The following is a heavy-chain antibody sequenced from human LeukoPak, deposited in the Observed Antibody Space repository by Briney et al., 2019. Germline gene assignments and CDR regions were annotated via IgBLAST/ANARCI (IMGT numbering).Heavy chain of an antibody. D-gene: IGHD5-18*01. Sequence: GGSLRLSCAASGFTFNDYWMTWVRQAPGRGLEWVSYISSGSGTMYYADSMKGRFTSSRDNAKKSLYLQMNSLRDEDTAVYYCARAVLGYSWVYDYWGQGTLVTVSS. CDR2: ISSGSGTM. J-gene: IGHJ4*02. CDR1: GFTFNDYW. CDR3: ARAVLGYSWVYDY. V-gene: IGHV3-48*02.